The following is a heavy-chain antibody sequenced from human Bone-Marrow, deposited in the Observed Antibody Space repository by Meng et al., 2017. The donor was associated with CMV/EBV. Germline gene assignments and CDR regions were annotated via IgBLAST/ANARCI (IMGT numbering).Heavy chain of an antibody. CDR1: GDSVSSNSAA. J-gene: IGHJ6*02. CDR3: ARASRRDRDFWSGYYTWEPHYYGMDV. V-gene: IGHV6-1*01. D-gene: IGHD3-3*01. CDR2: TFHRSKWYN. Sequence: SETLSLTCAISGDSVSSNSAAWNWIRQSPSRGLEWLGRTFHRSKWYNDYAVSVKSRITINPDTSRNQFSLQLHSLTPEDTAVYYCARASRRDRDFWSGYYTWEPHYYGMDVWGQGTTVTVSS.